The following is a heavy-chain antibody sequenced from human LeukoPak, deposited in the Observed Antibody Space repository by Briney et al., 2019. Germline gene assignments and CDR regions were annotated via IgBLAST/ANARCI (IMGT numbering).Heavy chain of an antibody. CDR1: GYTFTSYG. D-gene: IGHD1-26*01. J-gene: IGHJ4*02. Sequence: GASVKVSCEASGYTFTSYGISWVRPTPGQGLEWMGWVSAYNGNTNYAQKLQGRVTITTDTSTSTAYMELRSLRSDDTAVYYCARGGSYYEPDYWGQGTLVTVSS. CDR3: ARGGSYYEPDY. CDR2: VSAYNGNT. V-gene: IGHV1-18*01.